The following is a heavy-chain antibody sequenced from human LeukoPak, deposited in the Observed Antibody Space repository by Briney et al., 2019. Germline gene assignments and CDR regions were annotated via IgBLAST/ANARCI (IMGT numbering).Heavy chain of an antibody. CDR1: GYTFMNYD. V-gene: IGHV1-8*02. CDR3: ARALSWTTESYYYMDV. D-gene: IGHD3/OR15-3a*01. J-gene: IGHJ6*03. Sequence: ASVKLSCKTSGYTFMNYDMNWVRQATGQGLEWMGWMNRKSLNTGYGQEFQGRVTMTRNTSISTAYMELSSLRSEDTAVYYCARALSWTTESYYYMDVWGKGTTVTVSS. CDR2: MNRKSLNT.